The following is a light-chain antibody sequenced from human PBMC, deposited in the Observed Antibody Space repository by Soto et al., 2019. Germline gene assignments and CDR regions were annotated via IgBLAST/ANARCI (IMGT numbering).Light chain of an antibody. CDR2: GTS. V-gene: IGKV3-20*01. Sequence: EIVLTQSPGTLSLSPGDRATLSCRASRSVNSRYLAWYQQKPGQAPRLLIYGTSTRATGIPDRFSGSGSGTDFTLTISRLEPEDFAVYHCHQHGYSPTTFGQGTNLEIK. J-gene: IGKJ2*01. CDR1: RSVNSRY. CDR3: HQHGYSPTT.